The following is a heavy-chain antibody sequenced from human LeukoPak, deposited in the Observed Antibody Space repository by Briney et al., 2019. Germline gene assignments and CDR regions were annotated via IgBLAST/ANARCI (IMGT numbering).Heavy chain of an antibody. V-gene: IGHV5-51*01. CDR2: IYPGDSDT. CDR3: ARHLSYATYDY. CDR1: GYTFTSYW. D-gene: IGHD2-8*01. Sequence: GESLKISCKGSGYTFTSYWIAWVRQMPGKGLEWMGIIYPGDSDTRYSPSFQGQVTISADKSISTAYLQWSSLKASDTAMYYCARHLSYATYDYWGQGTLVTVSS. J-gene: IGHJ4*02.